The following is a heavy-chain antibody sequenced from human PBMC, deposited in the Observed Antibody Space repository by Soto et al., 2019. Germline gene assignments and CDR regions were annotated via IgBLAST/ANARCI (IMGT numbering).Heavy chain of an antibody. CDR3: GRALPHSSGWFHY. D-gene: IGHD6-19*01. CDR2: TYYRSKWNN. CDR1: GDSVSSDSGA. Sequence: SQTLSRTCVISGDSVSSDSGAWNWIRQSPSRGLEWLGRTYYRSKWNNDHAMSENSRITANPDTAKNQFSLQLNSVTPQDTAAYYCGRALPHSSGWFHYSGPGPLGTLSS. J-gene: IGHJ4*02. V-gene: IGHV6-1*01.